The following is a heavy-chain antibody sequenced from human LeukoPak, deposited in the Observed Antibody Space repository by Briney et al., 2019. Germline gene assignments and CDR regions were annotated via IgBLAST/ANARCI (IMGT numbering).Heavy chain of an antibody. Sequence: GSLRLSCAASGFTSSSYAMSWVRQAPGKGLEWVSGISGSGGGTYYADSVKGRFTISRDNSKNTLYLQMNSLRVEDTAIYYCSKDRTTSGGAEGYWGQGTLVTVSA. V-gene: IGHV3-23*01. CDR1: GFTSSSYA. D-gene: IGHD3-10*01. CDR3: SKDRTTSGGAEGY. J-gene: IGHJ4*02. CDR2: ISGSGGGT.